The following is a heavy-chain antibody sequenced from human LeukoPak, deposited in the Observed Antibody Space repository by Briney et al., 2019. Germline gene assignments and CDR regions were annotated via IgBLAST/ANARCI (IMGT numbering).Heavy chain of an antibody. CDR1: GYNFINYD. Sequence: ASVKVSCKASGYNFINYDINWVRQATGQGLEWMGWMNPNSGNTGYAQKFQGRVTMTRNTSISTAYMELSSLRSEDTAVYYCARGGGRQNWFDPWGQGTLVTVSS. CDR3: ARGGGRQNWFDP. J-gene: IGHJ5*02. CDR2: MNPNSGNT. V-gene: IGHV1-8*01.